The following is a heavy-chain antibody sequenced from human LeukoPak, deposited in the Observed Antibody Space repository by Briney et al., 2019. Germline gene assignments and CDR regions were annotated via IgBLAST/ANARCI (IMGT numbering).Heavy chain of an antibody. D-gene: IGHD2-15*01. Sequence: GGSLRLSCAASGFTFSDAWMTWVRQAPGKGLEWVAVIWYDGSNKYYADSVKGRFTISRDNSKNTLYLQMNSLRAEDTAVYYCARERGYCSGGSCYTTVFDYWGQGTLVTVSS. V-gene: IGHV3-33*08. CDR3: ARERGYCSGGSCYTTVFDY. CDR2: IWYDGSNK. J-gene: IGHJ4*02. CDR1: GFTFSDAW.